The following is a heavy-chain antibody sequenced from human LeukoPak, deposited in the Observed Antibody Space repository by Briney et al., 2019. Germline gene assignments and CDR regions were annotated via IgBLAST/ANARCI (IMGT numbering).Heavy chain of an antibody. Sequence: ASVKVSCKVSGYTLTELSMHWVRQAPGKGLEWMGGFDPEDGETIYAQKFQGRVTMTEDTSTDTAYMELSSLRSEDTAVYYCATDHPRVGASTSFDPWGQGTLVTVSS. CDR1: GYTLTELS. D-gene: IGHD1-26*01. V-gene: IGHV1-24*01. CDR2: FDPEDGET. J-gene: IGHJ5*02. CDR3: ATDHPRVGASTSFDP.